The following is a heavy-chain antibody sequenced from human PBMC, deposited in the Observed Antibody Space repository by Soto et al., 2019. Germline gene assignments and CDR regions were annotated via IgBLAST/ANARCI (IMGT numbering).Heavy chain of an antibody. CDR1: GYTFTSYY. CDR3: ARVPRLAYYYGSGSHDAFDI. J-gene: IGHJ3*02. CDR2: INPNSGGT. V-gene: IGHV1-2*04. Sequence: ASVKVSCKASGYTFTSYYMHWVRQAPGQGLEWMGWINPNSGGTNYAQKFQGWVTMTRDTSISTAYMELSRLRSDDTAVYYCARVPRLAYYYGSGSHDAFDIWGQGTMVTVSS. D-gene: IGHD3-10*01.